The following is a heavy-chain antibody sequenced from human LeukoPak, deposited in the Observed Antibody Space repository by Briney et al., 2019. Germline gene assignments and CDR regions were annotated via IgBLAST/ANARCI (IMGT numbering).Heavy chain of an antibody. CDR1: GGSFSGYY. CDR3: ARKKPIVVVPAAKRTYYMDV. V-gene: IGHV4-34*01. J-gene: IGHJ6*03. Sequence: PSETLSLTCAVYGGSFSGYYWSWIRQPPGKGLEWIGEINHSGSTNYNPSPKSRVTISVDTSKNQFSLKLSSVTAADTAVYYCARKKPIVVVPAAKRTYYMDVWGKGTTVTVSS. CDR2: INHSGST. D-gene: IGHD2-2*01.